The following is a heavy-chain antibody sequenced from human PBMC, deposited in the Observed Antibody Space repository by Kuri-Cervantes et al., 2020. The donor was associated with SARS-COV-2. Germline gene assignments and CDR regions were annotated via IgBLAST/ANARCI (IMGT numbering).Heavy chain of an antibody. J-gene: IGHJ6*03. V-gene: IGHV1-69*05. CDR3: ATSPPYYYYYMDV. CDR1: GGTFSSYA. Sequence: SVKVSCKASGGTFSSYAISWVRQAPGQGLEWMGGIIPIFGTANYAQKFQGRVTITTDESTSTAYMELSSLRSEDTAVYYYATSPPYYYYYMDVWGKGTTVTVSS. CDR2: IIPIFGTA.